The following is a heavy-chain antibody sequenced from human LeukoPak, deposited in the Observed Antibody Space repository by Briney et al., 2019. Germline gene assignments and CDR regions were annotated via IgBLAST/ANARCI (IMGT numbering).Heavy chain of an antibody. CDR2: IYHSGST. CDR3: ARAGYYYDSSGYAYFDY. D-gene: IGHD3-22*01. CDR1: GYSISSGYY. J-gene: IGHJ4*02. Sequence: SETLSLTCTVSGYSISSGYYWGWIRQPPGKGLEWIGSIYHSGSTYYNPSLKSRVTISVDTSKNQFSLKLSSVTAADTAVYYCARAGYYYDSSGYAYFDYWGQGTLVTVSS. V-gene: IGHV4-38-2*02.